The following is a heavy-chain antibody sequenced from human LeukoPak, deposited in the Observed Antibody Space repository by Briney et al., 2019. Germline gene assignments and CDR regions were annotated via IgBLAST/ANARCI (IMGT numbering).Heavy chain of an antibody. CDR3: ARGAAAGKNDGLDI. Sequence: ASVKVSCKASGYTFTGYYMHWVRQAPGQGLEWMGWINPNSGGTNYAQKFQGRVTMTRDTSISTAYMDLSSLSSDGTAVYYCARGAAAGKNDGLDIWGQGTMATVSA. V-gene: IGHV1-2*02. D-gene: IGHD6-13*01. CDR2: INPNSGGT. CDR1: GYTFTGYY. J-gene: IGHJ3*02.